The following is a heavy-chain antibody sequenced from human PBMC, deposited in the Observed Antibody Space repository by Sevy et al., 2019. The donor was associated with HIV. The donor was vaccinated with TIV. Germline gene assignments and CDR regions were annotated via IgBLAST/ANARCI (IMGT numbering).Heavy chain of an antibody. D-gene: IGHD1-26*01. CDR2: IEQDGSDK. J-gene: IGHJ4*02. CDR1: GFTLSNCW. Sequence: GGSLRLSCAASGFTLSNCWMSWVRQAPGKGLEWVANIEQDGSDKYYVDSVKGRFTISRDNAKNSLYLQMNSLRAEDTAVYYCARDLFSGSYYENYWGQGTLVTVSS. CDR3: ARDLFSGSYYENY. V-gene: IGHV3-7*01.